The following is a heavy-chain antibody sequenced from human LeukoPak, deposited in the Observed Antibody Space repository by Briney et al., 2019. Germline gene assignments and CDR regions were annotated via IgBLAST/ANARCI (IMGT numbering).Heavy chain of an antibody. J-gene: IGHJ5*02. CDR2: IYYSGST. V-gene: IGHV4-59*01. CDR3: ARGVAWSWNNWNDPNWFDP. Sequence: SETLSLTCTVSGGSISSYYWSWIRQPPGKGLEWIGHIYYSGSTNYNPSLKSRVTISVDTSKNQFSLKLSSVTAADTAVYYCARGVAWSWNNWNDPNWFDPWGQGTLVTVSS. CDR1: GGSISSYY. D-gene: IGHD1-1*01.